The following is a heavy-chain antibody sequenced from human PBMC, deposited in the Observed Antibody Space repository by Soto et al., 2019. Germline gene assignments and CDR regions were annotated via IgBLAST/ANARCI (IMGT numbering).Heavy chain of an antibody. J-gene: IGHJ6*02. CDR1: GFTFGAYA. V-gene: IGHV3-49*04. Sequence: GGSLRLSCTASGFTFGAYAMSCVRQARGKAQGNVGLIRSKAYGGTTEYAASEKGRFTISRDDSKSIAYLQMNSLKTEDTAVYYCTRVGPGRYFDWLWLYYYYGMDVWGQGTTVTVSS. D-gene: IGHD3-9*01. CDR2: IRSKAYGGTT. CDR3: TRVGPGRYFDWLWLYYYYGMDV.